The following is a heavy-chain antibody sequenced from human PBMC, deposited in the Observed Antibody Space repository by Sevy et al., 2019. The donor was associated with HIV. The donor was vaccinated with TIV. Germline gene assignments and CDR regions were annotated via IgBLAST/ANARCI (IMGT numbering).Heavy chain of an antibody. CDR2: IYPGDSDT. CDR3: ARRYCSGGSCYPSYDY. J-gene: IGHJ4*02. V-gene: IGHV5-51*01. Sequence: GESLKISCKGSGYSFTSYWIGWVRQMPGKGLEWMGIIYPGDSDTRYSPSFQGQVTISAAKSISTAYLQWSSLKASDTAMYYCARRYCSGGSCYPSYDYWGQGTLVTVSS. D-gene: IGHD2-15*01. CDR1: GYSFTSYW.